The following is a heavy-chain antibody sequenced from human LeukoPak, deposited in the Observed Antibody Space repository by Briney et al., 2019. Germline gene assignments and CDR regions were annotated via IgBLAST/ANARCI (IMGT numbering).Heavy chain of an antibody. Sequence: RASLRLSCAASGFTFNTYAMSWVRQAPGKGLECVSIVTIDGVNTYYIDSVKGRFTISRDNSKNTLYLLMNSLRAEDTAIYYCAKGTLGSCSGTRCTPLDHWGQGTLATVSS. V-gene: IGHV3-23*01. D-gene: IGHD2-2*01. J-gene: IGHJ4*02. CDR3: AKGTLGSCSGTRCTPLDH. CDR1: GFTFNTYA. CDR2: VTIDGVNT.